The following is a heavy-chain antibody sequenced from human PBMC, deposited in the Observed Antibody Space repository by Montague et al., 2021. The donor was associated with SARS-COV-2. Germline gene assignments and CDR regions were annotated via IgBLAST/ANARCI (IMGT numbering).Heavy chain of an antibody. Sequence: SETLSLTCTVSGGAISSSSYYWGWIRQPPGKGLEWIGSTYYSGSTYYNPSLKSRVTISVDTSKNQFSLKLSSVTAADTAVYYCARDTRITMLVVVNRYGMDVWGQGTTVTVSS. D-gene: IGHD3-22*01. CDR1: GGAISSSSYY. J-gene: IGHJ6*02. CDR3: ARDTRITMLVVVNRYGMDV. V-gene: IGHV4-39*07. CDR2: TYYSGST.